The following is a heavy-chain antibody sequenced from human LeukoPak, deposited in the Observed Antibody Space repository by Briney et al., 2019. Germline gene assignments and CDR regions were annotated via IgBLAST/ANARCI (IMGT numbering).Heavy chain of an antibody. D-gene: IGHD2-15*01. CDR3: ARWVVVVAATEAWFDP. V-gene: IGHV4-59*01. J-gene: IGHJ5*02. Sequence: PSETLSLTCTVSGGSISSYYWSWIRQPPGKGLEWIGYIYYSGTTNYNPSLKSQLTISVDTSNNQFSLKLGSVTAADAAVYYCARWVVVVAATEAWFDPWGQGTLVTVSS. CDR1: GGSISSYY. CDR2: IYYSGTT.